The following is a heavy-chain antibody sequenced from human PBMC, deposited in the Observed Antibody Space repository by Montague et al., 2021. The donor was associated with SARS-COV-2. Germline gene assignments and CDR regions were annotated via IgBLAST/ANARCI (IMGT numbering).Heavy chain of an antibody. Sequence: SLRLSCAASEFTVSSNYMSWVRQAPGKGLEWVSVIYSGGSTYYADSVXGRFTISRDNSKNTLYLQMNSLRAEDTAVYYCASRNYGSGLEEIDYRGQGILVTVSS. J-gene: IGHJ4*02. D-gene: IGHD3-10*01. V-gene: IGHV3-66*01. CDR2: IYSGGST. CDR3: ASRNYGSGLEEIDY. CDR1: EFTVSSNY.